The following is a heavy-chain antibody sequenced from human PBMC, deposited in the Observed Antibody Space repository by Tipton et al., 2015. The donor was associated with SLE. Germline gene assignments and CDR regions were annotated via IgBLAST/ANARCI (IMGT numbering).Heavy chain of an antibody. V-gene: IGHV3-30*18. J-gene: IGHJ6*02. CDR2: IWYDGSNK. CDR3: AKDGGSFHYYDRDV. Sequence: SLRLSCAASGFTFSSYGMHWVRQAPGKGLEWVAVIWYDGSNKYYADSVKGRFTISRDNSKNTLYLQMNSLRAEDTVVYYCAKDGGSFHYYDRDVWGQGTTVTVSS. D-gene: IGHD1-26*01. CDR1: GFTFSSYG.